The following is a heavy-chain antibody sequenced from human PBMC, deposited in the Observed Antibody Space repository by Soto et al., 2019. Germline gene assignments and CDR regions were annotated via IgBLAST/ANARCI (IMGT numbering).Heavy chain of an antibody. Sequence: GGSLRLSCADSGLTFSNSAMNWVRQAPGKGLEWVSVISAHGDSAYYADSVKGRFTISRDNSKSTLYLQMNSLRAEDTAIYYCVKEGNGWHSRDSFNFWRRRPMFTVSS. CDR1: GLTFSNSA. CDR2: ISAHGDSA. D-gene: IGHD6-19*01. J-gene: IGHJ3*01. V-gene: IGHV3-23*01. CDR3: VKEGNGWHSRDSFNF.